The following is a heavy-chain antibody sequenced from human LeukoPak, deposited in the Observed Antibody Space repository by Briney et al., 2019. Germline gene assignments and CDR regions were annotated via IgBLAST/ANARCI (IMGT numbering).Heavy chain of an antibody. V-gene: IGHV1-46*01. CDR2: INPSGGGT. Sequence: ASVKVSCKASGYTFTSYYMHWVRQAPGQGLEWMGIINPSGGGTSYAQKFQGRVTMTRDTSTSTVYMELSSLRSEDTAVYYCARDPDALGYCSGGSCPISDVYWGQGTLVTVSS. CDR1: GYTFTSYY. CDR3: ARDPDALGYCSGGSCPISDVY. D-gene: IGHD2-15*01. J-gene: IGHJ4*02.